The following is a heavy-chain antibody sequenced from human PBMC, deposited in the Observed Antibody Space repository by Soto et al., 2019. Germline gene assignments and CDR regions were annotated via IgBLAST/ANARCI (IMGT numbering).Heavy chain of an antibody. CDR2: INHSGST. Sequence: QVQLQQWGAGLLKPSETLSLTCAVYGGSFSGYYWSWIRQPPGKGLDWIGEINHSGSTNYNPSLKSRVNISVDTSKNQFSLNLSSVTAADTAVYYCARGLGNGDYVLLDYWGQGTLVTVSS. D-gene: IGHD4-17*01. J-gene: IGHJ4*02. CDR3: ARGLGNGDYVLLDY. CDR1: GGSFSGYY. V-gene: IGHV4-34*01.